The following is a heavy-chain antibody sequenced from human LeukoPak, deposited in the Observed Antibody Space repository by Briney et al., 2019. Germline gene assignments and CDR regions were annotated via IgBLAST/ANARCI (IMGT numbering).Heavy chain of an antibody. CDR3: ATYFYGDYASYYFDR. Sequence: SETLSLTCAFSGVSIISSHWWSWARQSPGKGLEWIGEIYHSGTTNYNPSLKSRVTMSVDKSKIQFSLNLSSVTAADTAVYYCATYFYGDYASYYFDRWGQGTLVTVSS. CDR2: IYHSGTT. D-gene: IGHD4-17*01. J-gene: IGHJ4*02. V-gene: IGHV4-4*02. CDR1: GVSIISSHW.